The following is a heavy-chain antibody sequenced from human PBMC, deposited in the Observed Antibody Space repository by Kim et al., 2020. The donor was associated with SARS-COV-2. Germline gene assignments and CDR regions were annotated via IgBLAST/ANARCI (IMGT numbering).Heavy chain of an antibody. CDR3: ARGGGFCGAACYGIDY. CDR1: GFSFSPYT. Sequence: GGSLRLSCAASGFSFSPYTMNWVRQAPGKGLEWVSSISTSSTYIYYADSVKGRFTISRDNAKNSLYLQMNSLRAEDTAVYFCARGGGFCGAACYGIDYWGQGTLVTVSS. D-gene: IGHD2-21*02. V-gene: IGHV3-21*01. J-gene: IGHJ4*02. CDR2: ISTSSTYI.